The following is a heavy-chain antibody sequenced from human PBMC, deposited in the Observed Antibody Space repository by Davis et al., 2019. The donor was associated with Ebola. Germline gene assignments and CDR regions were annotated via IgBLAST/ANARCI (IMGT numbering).Heavy chain of an antibody. V-gene: IGHV3-30*03. D-gene: IGHD2-15*01. Sequence: GESLKISCAASGFTFSGYVMHWVRQAPGKGLEWVADISHDGKDENYADAVKGRFTISRDNSRNTVYLQMNSLRAEDTAVYYCARDGGHQGYSQHWGQGTLVIVSS. CDR3: ARDGGHQGYSQH. J-gene: IGHJ1*01. CDR1: GFTFSGYV. CDR2: ISHDGKDE.